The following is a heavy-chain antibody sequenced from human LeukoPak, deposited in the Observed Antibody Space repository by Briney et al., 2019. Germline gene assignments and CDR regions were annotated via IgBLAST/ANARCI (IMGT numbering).Heavy chain of an antibody. CDR1: GFTFSSYG. CDR3: AKDSEYYGSGKLGSYFQH. V-gene: IGHV3-30*18. D-gene: IGHD3-10*01. CDR2: ISYDGSNK. Sequence: GRSLRLSCAASGFTFSSYGMHWVRQAPGKGLEWVAVISYDGSNKYYADSVKGRFTISRDNSKNTLYLQMNSLRAEDTAVYYCAKDSEYYGSGKLGSYFQHWGQGTLVTVSS. J-gene: IGHJ1*01.